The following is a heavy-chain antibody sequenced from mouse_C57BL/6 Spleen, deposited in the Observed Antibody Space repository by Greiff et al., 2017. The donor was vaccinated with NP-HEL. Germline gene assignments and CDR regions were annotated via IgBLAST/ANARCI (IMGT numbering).Heavy chain of an antibody. CDR1: GYTFTSYW. J-gene: IGHJ1*03. CDR2: IHPNSGST. V-gene: IGHV1-64*01. CDR3: ARSAYYYVSSYWYFDV. D-gene: IGHD1-1*01. Sequence: QVQLQQSGAELVKPGASVKLSCKASGYTFTSYWMHWVKQRPGQGLEWIGMIHPNSGSTNYNEKFKSKATLTVDKSSSTAYMQLSSLTSEDSAVYYCARSAYYYVSSYWYFDVWGTGTTVTVSS.